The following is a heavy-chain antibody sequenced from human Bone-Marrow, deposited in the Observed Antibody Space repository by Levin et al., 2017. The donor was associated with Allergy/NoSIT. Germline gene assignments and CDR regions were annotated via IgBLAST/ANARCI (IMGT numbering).Heavy chain of an antibody. CDR2: IYYSGNT. Sequence: SETLSLTCTVSGGSISSGGYYWSWIRQQPGKGLEWIGYIYYSGNTYYNPSLKSRVMISVDTSKNQFSLKVSSVSAADTAVYYCAREDGSTIDYWGQGILVTVSS. CDR3: AREDGSTIDY. J-gene: IGHJ4*02. D-gene: IGHD1/OR15-1a*01. V-gene: IGHV4-31*03. CDR1: GGSISSGGYY.